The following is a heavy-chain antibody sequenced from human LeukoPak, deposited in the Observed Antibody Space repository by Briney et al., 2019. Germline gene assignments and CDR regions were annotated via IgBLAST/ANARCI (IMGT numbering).Heavy chain of an antibody. Sequence: PGGSPRLSCAASGFTFSDSSMNWVRQGPGKGLEWLSYISPTGHTLYADSVKGRFTISRDNAKNSLYLQMNSLKDEDTAVYYCATDKYGGPVHWGQGTLVTVSS. J-gene: IGHJ4*02. D-gene: IGHD5-12*01. V-gene: IGHV3-69-1*01. CDR3: ATDKYGGPVH. CDR2: ISPTGHT. CDR1: GFTFSDSS.